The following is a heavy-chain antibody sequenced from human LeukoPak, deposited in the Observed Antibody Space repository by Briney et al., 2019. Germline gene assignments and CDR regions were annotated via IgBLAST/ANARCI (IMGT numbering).Heavy chain of an antibody. V-gene: IGHV4-4*02. CDR1: GGSISSNHW. CDR3: ARDGSMDSSSHPFYLDY. D-gene: IGHD6-13*01. Sequence: SETLSLTCAVSGGSISSNHWWTWVRQPPGKGLEWIGEIYRSGSTNYNPSLKSRVTISVDKSKHQFSLKLSSVTAADTAVYYCARDGSMDSSSHPFYLDYWGQGTLVTVSS. CDR2: IYRSGST. J-gene: IGHJ4*02.